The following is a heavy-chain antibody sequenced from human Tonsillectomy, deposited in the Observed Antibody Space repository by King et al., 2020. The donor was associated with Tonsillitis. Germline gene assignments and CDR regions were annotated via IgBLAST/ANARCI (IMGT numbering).Heavy chain of an antibody. CDR1: GFTFSGYD. Sequence: VQLVQSGGGVVQPGRSLRLSCAASGFTFSGYDMYWVRQAPGKGLEWVAVISFDGSYKYYADSVTGRFTISRDNSKNTLYLQMNSLRAEDTAVYYCARDRDGYIFDYWGQGTLVTVSS. V-gene: IGHV3-33*05. D-gene: IGHD5-24*01. CDR3: ARDRDGYIFDY. CDR2: ISFDGSYK. J-gene: IGHJ4*02.